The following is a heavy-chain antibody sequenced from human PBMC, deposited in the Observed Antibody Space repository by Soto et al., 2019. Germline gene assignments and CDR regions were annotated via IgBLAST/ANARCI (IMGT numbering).Heavy chain of an antibody. CDR3: TLGSWSAETFDI. J-gene: IGHJ3*02. D-gene: IGHD6-13*01. CDR1: GGTFSTYT. CDR2: IIPMLDIT. Sequence: QVQLVQSGAEVKKPGSSVKVSCKASGGTFSTYTVIWVRQAPGQGLEWMGRIIPMLDITNTAQSFQGRVTITADKSTSTAYLELSTPRSDDTAIYFCTLGSWSAETFDIWGRGTMVTVSS. V-gene: IGHV1-69*02.